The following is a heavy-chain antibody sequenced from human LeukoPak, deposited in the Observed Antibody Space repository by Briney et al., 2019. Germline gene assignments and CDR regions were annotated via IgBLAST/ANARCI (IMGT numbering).Heavy chain of an antibody. CDR2: VFSGGST. J-gene: IGHJ6*02. V-gene: IGHV3-66*01. Sequence: GGAPRLFCGAAGVTAISNYMRRGRPAPGGGGEGGLGVFSGGSTYYADSVKSRFTISRDNSKNTLYLQMNSLRAEDTAVYYCASRGSSGEGPNYYYYGMDVWGQGTTVTVSS. CDR3: ASRGSSGEGPNYYYYGMDV. CDR1: GVTAISNY. D-gene: IGHD2-15*01.